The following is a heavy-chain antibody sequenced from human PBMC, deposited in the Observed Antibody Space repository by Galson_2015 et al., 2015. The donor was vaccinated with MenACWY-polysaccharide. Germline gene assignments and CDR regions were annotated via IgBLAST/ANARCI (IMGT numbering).Heavy chain of an antibody. V-gene: IGHV3-11*01. CDR2: ISNSGNTI. Sequence: LRLSCAASGFTFSDYYMSWIRQAPGQGLEWVSYISNSGNTIYYADSVKGRFTISRDNAKNSLYLQMNSLRAEDTAVYYCARGCSGGSCYSIPVDYWGQGTLVTVSS. CDR1: GFTFSDYY. CDR3: ARGCSGGSCYSIPVDY. D-gene: IGHD2-15*01. J-gene: IGHJ4*02.